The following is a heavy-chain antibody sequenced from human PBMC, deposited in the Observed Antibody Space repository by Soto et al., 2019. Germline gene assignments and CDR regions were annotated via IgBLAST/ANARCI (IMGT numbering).Heavy chain of an antibody. CDR2: IIPIFGTA. D-gene: IGHD3-22*01. V-gene: IGHV1-69*13. Sequence: ASVKVSGKASGGTFSSYAISWVRQAPGQGLEWMGGIIPIFGTANYAQKFQGRVTITADESTSTAYMELSSLRSEDTAVYYCARDYYYDSSGYYSRLPFQHWGQGTLVTVSS. CDR1: GGTFSSYA. CDR3: ARDYYYDSSGYYSRLPFQH. J-gene: IGHJ1*01.